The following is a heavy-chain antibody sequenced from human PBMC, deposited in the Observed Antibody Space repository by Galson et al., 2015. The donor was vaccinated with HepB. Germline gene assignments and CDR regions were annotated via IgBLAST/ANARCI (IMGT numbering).Heavy chain of an antibody. Sequence: SLRLSCAASGFTFSSYAMSWVRQAPGKGLEWVSSISSSSSYIYYADSVKGRFTISRDNAKNSLYLQMNSLRAEDTAVYYCARGQWLGPFDYWGQGTLVTVSS. J-gene: IGHJ4*02. D-gene: IGHD6-19*01. CDR1: GFTFSSYA. CDR3: ARGQWLGPFDY. V-gene: IGHV3-21*01. CDR2: ISSSSSYI.